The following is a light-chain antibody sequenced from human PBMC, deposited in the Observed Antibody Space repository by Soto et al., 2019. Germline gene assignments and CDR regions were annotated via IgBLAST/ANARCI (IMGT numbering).Light chain of an antibody. CDR1: QGISNY. J-gene: IGKJ4*01. CDR2: AAS. Sequence: PSSLSASGGDRVTLACRASQGISNYLVWYQQKPGKVPKLLIYAASTLRSGVPSRFSGSGSGTDFTFTISSLQPEDIATYYCQQYDNLPLTFGGGTKVDIK. CDR3: QQYDNLPLT. V-gene: IGKV1-27*01.